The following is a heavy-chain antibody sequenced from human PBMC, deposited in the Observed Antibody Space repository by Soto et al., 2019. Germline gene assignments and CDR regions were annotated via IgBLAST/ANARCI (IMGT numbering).Heavy chain of an antibody. J-gene: IGHJ4*02. Sequence: SETLSLTCTVSGGSISSYYWSWIRQPPGKGLEWIGYIYYTGSTNYNPSLKSRVTISVDRSKNQFSLKLSSVTAADTAVYYCARSQTTVTSYDYWGQGTLVTVSS. D-gene: IGHD4-17*01. CDR2: IYYTGST. CDR3: ARSQTTVTSYDY. CDR1: GGSISSYY. V-gene: IGHV4-59*12.